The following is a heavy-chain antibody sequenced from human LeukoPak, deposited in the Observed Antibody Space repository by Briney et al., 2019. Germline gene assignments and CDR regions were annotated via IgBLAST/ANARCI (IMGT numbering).Heavy chain of an antibody. CDR1: GGSISNSY. CDR3: ARTVSGDYYGMDV. J-gene: IGHJ6*02. CDR2: TSYSGST. Sequence: SETLSLTCTVSGGSISNSYWSWVRQPPGKGLEWIWYTSYSGSTNYNPSLKSRVTMSVDTSKDQFCLRLISVTAADTAVYYCARTVSGDYYGMDVWGQGTTVTVSS. V-gene: IGHV4-59*08. D-gene: IGHD1-26*01.